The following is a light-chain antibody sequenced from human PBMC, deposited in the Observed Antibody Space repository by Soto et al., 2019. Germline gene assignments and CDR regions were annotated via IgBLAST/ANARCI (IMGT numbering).Light chain of an antibody. J-gene: IGLJ1*01. CDR1: NIGSKS. V-gene: IGLV3-21*02. CDR2: DDR. Sequence: SYELTQPPSMSVAPGQTARVTCGGYNIGSKSVHWYQQRPGQAPVLVVYDDRDRPSEIPERFSGSNSGNTATLTISRVEAEDEADYYCQVWDSSTDHYVFGTGTKLTVL. CDR3: QVWDSSTDHYV.